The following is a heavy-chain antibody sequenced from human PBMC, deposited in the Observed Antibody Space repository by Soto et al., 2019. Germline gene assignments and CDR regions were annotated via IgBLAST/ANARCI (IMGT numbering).Heavy chain of an antibody. J-gene: IGHJ4*02. Sequence: ASVKVSCKASGYTFSSYYIHWVRQAPGQGLEWIGIINPNGGSTNYAQNFKGRLTVTRDTSTATVYMDLSALTSDDTAVYYCASLGRGYSGYDSGYWGQGTLVTVSS. D-gene: IGHD5-12*01. CDR3: ASLGRGYSGYDSGY. V-gene: IGHV1-46*01. CDR2: INPNGGST. CDR1: GYTFSSYY.